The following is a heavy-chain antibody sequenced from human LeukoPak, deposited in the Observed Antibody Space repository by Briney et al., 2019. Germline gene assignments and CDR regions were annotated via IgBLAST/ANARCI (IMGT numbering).Heavy chain of an antibody. CDR2: ISTSGTFI. CDR1: GFTFSDYS. V-gene: IGHV3-21*01. CDR3: ARGGGLGIAAADYYYYYYMDV. Sequence: GGSLRLSCAASGFTFSDYSMSWVRQAPGKGLEWISSISTSGTFIYYADSVKGRFTISRDNAKNSLYLQMNSLRAEDTAVYYCARGGGLGIAAADYYYYYYMDVWGKGTTVTVSS. J-gene: IGHJ6*03. D-gene: IGHD6-13*01.